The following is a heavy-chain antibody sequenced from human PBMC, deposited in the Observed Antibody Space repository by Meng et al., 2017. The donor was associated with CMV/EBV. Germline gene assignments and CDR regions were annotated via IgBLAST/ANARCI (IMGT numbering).Heavy chain of an antibody. CDR1: GFTFDDYG. J-gene: IGHJ6*02. D-gene: IGHD6-6*01. V-gene: IGHV3-20*04. Sequence: GESLKISCAASGFTFDDYGMSWVRQAPGKGLEWVSGINWNGGGTGYADSVKGRFTISRDNAKDSLYLQMNSLRAEDTAVYYCAGIPSIAARPPYYYGMDVWGQGTTVTVSS. CDR3: AGIPSIAARPPYYYGMDV. CDR2: INWNGGGT.